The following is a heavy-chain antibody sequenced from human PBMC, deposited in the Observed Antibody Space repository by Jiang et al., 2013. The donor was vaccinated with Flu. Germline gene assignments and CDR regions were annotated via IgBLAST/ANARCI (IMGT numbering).Heavy chain of an antibody. CDR3: ARDGSIARHRYNWFDS. CDR1: GFSFSDYG. CDR2: FWGSGDRT. V-gene: IGHV3-23*01. Sequence: VQLLESGGGLEQPGGSLRLSCVASGFSFSDYGLSWVRQAPGKGLEWVSGFWGSGDRTYYADSVRGRFTISRDDSKDTLFLQMDSLRAEDTAVYYCARDGSIARHRYNWFDSWGQGTLVTVSS. J-gene: IGHJ5*01.